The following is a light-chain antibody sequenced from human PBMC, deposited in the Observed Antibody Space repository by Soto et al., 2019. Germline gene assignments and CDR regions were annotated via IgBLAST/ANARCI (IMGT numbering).Light chain of an antibody. V-gene: IGKV2-24*01. Sequence: IVLTQTPFSSLVALGQPASISCKSSQSLVHIDGNTYLSWLQQRPGQPPSLLLYKVSKRVSGGPDRFSGSGAGTDLTLKISRVEAEDVVVYYCMQATQFPALTFGGGTRVQIK. J-gene: IGKJ4*01. CDR2: KVS. CDR3: MQATQFPALT. CDR1: QSLVHIDGNTY.